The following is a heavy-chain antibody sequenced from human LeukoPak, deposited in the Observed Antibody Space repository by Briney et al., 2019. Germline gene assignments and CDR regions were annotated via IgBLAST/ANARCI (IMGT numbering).Heavy chain of an antibody. CDR3: ARDVEQWLVRVYYFDY. CDR1: GFTFSSYA. Sequence: GGSLRLSCAASGFTFSSYAMSWVRQAPGKGLEWVSAISGSGGSTYYADSVKGRFTISRDNAKNSLYLQMNSLRAEDTAVYYCARDVEQWLVRVYYFDYWGQGTLVTVSS. V-gene: IGHV3-23*01. D-gene: IGHD6-19*01. J-gene: IGHJ4*02. CDR2: ISGSGGST.